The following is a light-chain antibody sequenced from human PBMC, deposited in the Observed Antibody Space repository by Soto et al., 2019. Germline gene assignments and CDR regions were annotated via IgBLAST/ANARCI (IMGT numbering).Light chain of an antibody. Sequence: DIQMTQSPSTLSASVGDRVTITCRASQSIVRFLAWYQHQPGKAPKLLIYDAATLESGVPTRFSGTRCGTECTFSLTSLQPEAFGTYYCQQCYMGWTVGQVNKVDFK. CDR2: DAA. CDR3: QQCYMGWT. J-gene: IGKJ1*01. CDR1: QSIVRF. V-gene: IGKV1-5*01.